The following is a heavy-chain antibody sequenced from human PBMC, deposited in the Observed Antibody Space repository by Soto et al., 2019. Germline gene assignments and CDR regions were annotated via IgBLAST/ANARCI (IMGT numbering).Heavy chain of an antibody. J-gene: IGHJ4*02. V-gene: IGHV1-69*01. CDR1: GGTFSSYA. CDR2: IIPIFGTA. CDR3: ARVGAALTIYKTYSSGWCPFDY. Sequence: QVQLVQSGAEVKKPGSSVKVSCKASGGTFSSYAISWVRQAPGQGLEWMGGIIPIFGTAYYAEKFQGRVTITADESTSTAYMELSSLRSEETAVYYCARVGAALTIYKTYSSGWCPFDYWGQGTLVTVSS. D-gene: IGHD6-19*01.